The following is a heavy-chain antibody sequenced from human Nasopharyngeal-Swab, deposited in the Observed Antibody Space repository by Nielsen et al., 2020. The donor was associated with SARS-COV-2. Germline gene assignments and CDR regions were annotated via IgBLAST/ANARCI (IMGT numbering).Heavy chain of an antibody. CDR2: IRSKAYGGTT. CDR1: GFTFGDYA. Sequence: GESLKISCTASGFTFGDYAMNWFRQAPGKGLEWVGFIRSKAYGGTTEYAASVKGRFTISRDDSKSIAYLQMNSLKTEDTAVYYCTREGIVVVVAATDRFDYWGQGTLVTVSS. J-gene: IGHJ4*02. V-gene: IGHV3-49*03. D-gene: IGHD2-15*01. CDR3: TREGIVVVVAATDRFDY.